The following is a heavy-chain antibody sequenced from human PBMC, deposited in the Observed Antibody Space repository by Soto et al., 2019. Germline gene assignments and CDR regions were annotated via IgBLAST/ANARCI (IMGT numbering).Heavy chain of an antibody. J-gene: IGHJ4*02. Sequence: ASVKVSCKASGYTFTSYAIHWVRQAPGQRLEWMGWINAGNGNTKYSQKFQGRVTITRDTSATTAYMELSSLRSEDTAVYYCAREDRQQLVCFDYWGQGTLVTVSS. CDR1: GYTFTSYA. CDR2: INAGNGNT. CDR3: AREDRQQLVCFDY. V-gene: IGHV1-3*01. D-gene: IGHD6-13*01.